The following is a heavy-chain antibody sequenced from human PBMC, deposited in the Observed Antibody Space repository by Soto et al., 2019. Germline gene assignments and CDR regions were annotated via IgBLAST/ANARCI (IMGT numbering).Heavy chain of an antibody. CDR2: IYPGDSDT. CDR1: GYSFTGHW. Sequence: PGESLKISCKASGYSFTGHWIGWVRQMPGKGLEWMAIIYPGDSDTRYRPPFQGQVTISADKSINTAYLQWSSLKASDTAMYYCARLGYYYGSTASPSRGAYFWGQDPRLPVSS. V-gene: IGHV5-51*01. D-gene: IGHD3-22*01. J-gene: IGHJ1*01. CDR3: ARLGYYYGSTASPSRGAYF.